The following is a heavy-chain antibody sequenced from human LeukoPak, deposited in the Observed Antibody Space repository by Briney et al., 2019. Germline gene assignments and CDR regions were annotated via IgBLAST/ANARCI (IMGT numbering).Heavy chain of an antibody. Sequence: PSQTLSLTCTVSNGSINSGGYYWSWIRQHPGKGLEWIGYIYYSGSTYYNPSLKSRVIISVGTSKNQFSLRLSSLTAADTAVYYCARDSSGYNQFDYWGQGTLVTVSS. V-gene: IGHV4-31*03. J-gene: IGHJ4*02. CDR1: NGSINSGGYY. CDR3: ARDSSGYNQFDY. CDR2: IYYSGST. D-gene: IGHD3-22*01.